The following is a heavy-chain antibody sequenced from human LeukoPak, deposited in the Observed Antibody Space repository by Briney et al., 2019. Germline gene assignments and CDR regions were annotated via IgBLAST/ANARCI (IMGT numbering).Heavy chain of an antibody. CDR3: ARHYFDPPHRYYYGMDV. CDR1: GGTFSSYA. D-gene: IGHD3-9*01. V-gene: IGHV1-69*13. J-gene: IGHJ6*04. Sequence: ASVKVSCKASGGTFSSYAISWVRQAPGQGLEWMGGIIPIFGTANYAQKFQGRVTITADESTSTAYMELSSLRSEDTAVYYCARHYFDPPHRYYYGMDVWGKGATVTVSS. CDR2: IIPIFGTA.